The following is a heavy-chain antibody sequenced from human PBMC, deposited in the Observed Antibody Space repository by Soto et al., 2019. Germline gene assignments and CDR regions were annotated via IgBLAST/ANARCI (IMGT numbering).Heavy chain of an antibody. D-gene: IGHD4-17*01. Sequence: QVQLVESGGGVVQPGRSLRLSCAASGFTFSSYGMHWVRQAPGTGLEWVAVISYDGSNKYYADSVKGRFTISRDNSKNTLYLQMNSLRAEDTAVYYCAKAGAILRGYFGYFDYWGQGTLVTVSS. CDR2: ISYDGSNK. CDR3: AKAGAILRGYFGYFDY. CDR1: GFTFSSYG. J-gene: IGHJ4*02. V-gene: IGHV3-30*18.